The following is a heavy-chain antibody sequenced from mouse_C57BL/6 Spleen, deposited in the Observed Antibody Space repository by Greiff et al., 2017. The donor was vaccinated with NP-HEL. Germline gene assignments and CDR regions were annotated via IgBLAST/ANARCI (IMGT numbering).Heavy chain of an antibody. V-gene: IGHV1-9*01. Sequence: QVQLQQSGAELMKPGASVKLSCKATGYTFTGYWIEWVKQRPGHGLEWIGEILPGSGSTNYNEKFKGKATFTADTSSNTAYMQLSSLTTEDSAIYYCARFIYYYGSSYVNYFDYWGQGTTLTVSS. D-gene: IGHD1-1*01. J-gene: IGHJ2*01. CDR2: ILPGSGST. CDR3: ARFIYYYGSSYVNYFDY. CDR1: GYTFTGYW.